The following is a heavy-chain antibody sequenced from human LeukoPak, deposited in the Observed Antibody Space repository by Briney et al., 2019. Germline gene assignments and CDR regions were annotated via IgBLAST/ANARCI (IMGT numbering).Heavy chain of an antibody. D-gene: IGHD3-10*01. Sequence: SETLSLTCTVSGGSISSYYWSWIRQPPGKGLEWIGYIYYSGSTNYNPSLKSRVTISVDTSKNQFSLKLSSVTAADAAVYYCARTMDTRFGTPPDAFDIWGQGTMVTVSS. CDR3: ARTMDTRFGTPPDAFDI. V-gene: IGHV4-59*01. CDR1: GGSISSYY. J-gene: IGHJ3*02. CDR2: IYYSGST.